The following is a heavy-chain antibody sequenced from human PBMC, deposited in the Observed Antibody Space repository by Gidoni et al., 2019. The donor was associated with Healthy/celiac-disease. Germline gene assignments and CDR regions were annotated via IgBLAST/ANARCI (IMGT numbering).Heavy chain of an antibody. CDR2: ISSSSSYI. D-gene: IGHD6-13*01. CDR1: GSTLSSYS. CDR3: ARVVGRAAAGKVDY. J-gene: IGHJ4*02. V-gene: IGHV3-21*01. Sequence: EVQRVESGGGLVKPGGSLRISCAASGSTLSSYSMNWVRQAPGKGLEWVSSISSSSSYIYYADSVKGRFTISRDNAKNSLYLQMNSLRAEDTAVYYCARVVGRAAAGKVDYWGQGTLVTVSS.